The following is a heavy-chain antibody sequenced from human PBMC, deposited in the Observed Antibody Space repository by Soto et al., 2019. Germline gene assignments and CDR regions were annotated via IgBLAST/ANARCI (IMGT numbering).Heavy chain of an antibody. J-gene: IGHJ6*02. Sequence: GGSLRLSWTASGFSFSAYAMSWVRHIAGKGLEWVSSFTVGDGTTHYADSVKGRFTISRDNTKNTLYLQMNSLRGDDTAIYYCAKSLTEWAYGLDVWGQGTTVTVSS. D-gene: IGHD1-26*01. CDR1: GFSFSAYA. CDR3: AKSLTEWAYGLDV. V-gene: IGHV3-23*01. CDR2: FTVGDGTT.